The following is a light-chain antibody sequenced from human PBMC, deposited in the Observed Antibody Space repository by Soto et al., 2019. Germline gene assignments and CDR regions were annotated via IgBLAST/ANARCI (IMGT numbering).Light chain of an antibody. V-gene: IGKV3D-15*01. J-gene: IGKJ1*01. CDR2: AAS. Sequence: EIVMTQSPATLSVSPGERATLSCRASQSVGSSLAWYQQKLGQAPRLLIYAASDRATGTPGRFSGSGSGTDFTLIISSLEPEDFAVYYCQQYTTSSWTFGQGTKVDIK. CDR1: QSVGSS. CDR3: QQYTTSSWT.